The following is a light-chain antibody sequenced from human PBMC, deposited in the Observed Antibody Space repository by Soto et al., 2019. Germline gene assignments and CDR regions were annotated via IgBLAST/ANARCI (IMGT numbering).Light chain of an antibody. Sequence: GDRVIITCRARQSIRRWLAWYQQKPGKAPKVLIYDASSLESGVPSRFSGSGSETEFTLTISSLLPDDVATYYCQQYQSTSPTFGQGTRVEIK. V-gene: IGKV1-5*01. CDR3: QQYQSTSPT. J-gene: IGKJ1*01. CDR2: DAS. CDR1: QSIRRW.